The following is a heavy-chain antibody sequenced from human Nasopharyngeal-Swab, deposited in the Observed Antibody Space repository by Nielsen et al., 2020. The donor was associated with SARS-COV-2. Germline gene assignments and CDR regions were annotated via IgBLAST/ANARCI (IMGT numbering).Heavy chain of an antibody. J-gene: IGHJ5*02. Sequence: GGSLRLSCAASGFTFSSYEMNWVRQAPGKGLEWVSYISSSGSTIYYADSVKGRFTISRDNAKNSLYLQMNSLRAEDTAVYYCAREGGLLWFGEFPEGGWFDPWGQGTLVTVSS. CDR2: ISSSGSTI. D-gene: IGHD3-10*01. V-gene: IGHV3-48*03. CDR1: GFTFSSYE. CDR3: AREGGLLWFGEFPEGGWFDP.